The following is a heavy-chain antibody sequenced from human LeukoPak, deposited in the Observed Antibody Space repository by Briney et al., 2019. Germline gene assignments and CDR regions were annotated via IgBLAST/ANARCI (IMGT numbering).Heavy chain of an antibody. CDR1: GGYISSYY. J-gene: IGHJ5*02. D-gene: IGHD4-17*01. V-gene: IGHV4-59*08. Sequence: PSETLSLTCTVSGGYISSYYWSWIRQPPGKGLEWIGYIYYSGSTNYNPSLKSRVTISVDTSKNQFSLKLSSVTAADTAVYYCASRTDYGWFDPWGQGTLVTVSS. CDR2: IYYSGST. CDR3: ASRTDYGWFDP.